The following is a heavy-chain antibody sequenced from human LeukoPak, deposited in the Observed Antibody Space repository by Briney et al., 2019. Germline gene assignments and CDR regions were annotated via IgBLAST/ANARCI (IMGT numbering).Heavy chain of an antibody. CDR3: GMSGDRVPLQDDVFDV. J-gene: IGHJ3*01. V-gene: IGHV5-51*01. CDR1: GYSFTSYC. CDR2: IYPGDSGP. D-gene: IGHD1-26*01. Sequence: GESLKISCKVSGYSFTSYCIGWVRQMPGKGLEWMGIIYPGDSGPTYSPSFQGQVTISVDKSINTAYLQWSSLQASNTAMYYCGMSGDRVPLQDDVFDVWGQGTMVTVST.